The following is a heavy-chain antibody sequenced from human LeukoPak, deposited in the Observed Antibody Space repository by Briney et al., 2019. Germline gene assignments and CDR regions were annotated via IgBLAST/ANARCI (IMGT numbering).Heavy chain of an antibody. Sequence: ASVTVSCEASGYTFTGYYMHWVRQAPGQGLEWMGWINPNSGGTNYTQKFQGRVTMTRDTSISTAYMELSRLRSDDTAVYYCARGADGVYYFDYWGQGTLVTVSS. V-gene: IGHV1-2*02. CDR3: ARGADGVYYFDY. J-gene: IGHJ4*02. CDR1: GYTFTGYY. CDR2: INPNSGGT. D-gene: IGHD2-8*01.